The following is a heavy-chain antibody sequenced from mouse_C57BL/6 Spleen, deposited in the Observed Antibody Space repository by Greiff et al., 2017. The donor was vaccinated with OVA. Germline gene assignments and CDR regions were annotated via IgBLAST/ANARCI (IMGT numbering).Heavy chain of an antibody. CDR1: GFTFSSYG. CDR2: ISSGGSYT. V-gene: IGHV5-6*01. CDR3: ARMIGAREDYYGSSYSSYWYFDV. Sequence: EVKLQESGGDLVKPGGSLKLSCAASGFTFSSYGMSWVRQTPDKRLEWVATISSGGSYTYYPDSVKGRCTLSRDNAKNTLYLQMSSLKSEDTAMYYCARMIGAREDYYGSSYSSYWYFDVWGTGTTVTVSS. J-gene: IGHJ1*03. D-gene: IGHD1-1*01.